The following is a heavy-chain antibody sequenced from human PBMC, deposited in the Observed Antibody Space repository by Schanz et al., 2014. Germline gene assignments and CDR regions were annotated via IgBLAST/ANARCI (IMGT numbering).Heavy chain of an antibody. V-gene: IGHV3-23*04. D-gene: IGHD2-8*02. CDR1: GFTFTNYA. Sequence: EVQLAESGGGLVQPGGSLRLSCAASGFTFTNYAMSWVRQAPGKGLEWVSLISDSGDTAYYADSVKGRFTISRDIFKGALYLQMSSLRAEDTAVYYCAKSLESCPGGRCSRGYFDYWGQGTLVTVSS. CDR2: ISDSGDTA. J-gene: IGHJ4*02. CDR3: AKSLESCPGGRCSRGYFDY.